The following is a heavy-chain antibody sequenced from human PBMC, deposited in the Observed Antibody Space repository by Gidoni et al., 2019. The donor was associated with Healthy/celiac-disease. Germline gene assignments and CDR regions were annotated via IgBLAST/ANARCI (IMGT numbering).Heavy chain of an antibody. CDR2: IRSKAYGGTT. J-gene: IGHJ6*02. D-gene: IGHD3-10*01. CDR3: TRDPLYFYGSGSYYAPDYYYYGMDV. Sequence: EVQLVESGGGLVKPGRSLRLSCTASGFTFGDYAMSWFRQAPGTGLEWVGFIRSKAYGGTTEYAASVKGRFTISRDDSKSIAYLQMNSLKTEDTAVYYCTRDPLYFYGSGSYYAPDYYYYGMDVWGQGTTVTVSS. V-gene: IGHV3-49*05. CDR1: GFTFGDYA.